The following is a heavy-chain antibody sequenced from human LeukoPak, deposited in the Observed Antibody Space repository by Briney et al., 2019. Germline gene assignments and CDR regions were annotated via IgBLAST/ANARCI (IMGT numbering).Heavy chain of an antibody. V-gene: IGHV4-59*03. Sequence: SETLSLTCAVSGGSTSSYYWSWIRQPPGRGLEWIGCLYHSGKTIYNPSLKSRVTISVDTSKNQFSLMLNSVTAVDTATYYCARHQKDSYDSIFHAFEIWGQGTMATVSS. CDR2: LYHSGKT. J-gene: IGHJ3*02. CDR3: ARHQKDSYDSIFHAFEI. CDR1: GGSTSSYY. D-gene: IGHD3-22*01.